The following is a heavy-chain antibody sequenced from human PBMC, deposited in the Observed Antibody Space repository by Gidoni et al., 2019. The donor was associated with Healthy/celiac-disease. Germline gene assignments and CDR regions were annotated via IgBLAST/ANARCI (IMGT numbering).Heavy chain of an antibody. V-gene: IGHV4-38-2*02. CDR2: IYHSGST. D-gene: IGHD1-26*01. J-gene: IGHJ4*02. Sequence: TSGYYWGWIRQPPGKGLEWIGSIYHSGSTYYNPSLKSRVTISVDTSKNQFSLKLSAVTAADTAGYYWARDGALEWERQGARDYWGQGTLVTVSS. CDR3: ARDGALEWERQGARDY. CDR1: TSGYY.